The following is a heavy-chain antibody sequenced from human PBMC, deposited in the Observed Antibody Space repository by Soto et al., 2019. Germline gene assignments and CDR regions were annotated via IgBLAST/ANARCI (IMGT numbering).Heavy chain of an antibody. D-gene: IGHD3-3*01. CDR1: GYTFTGYY. Sequence: GASVKVSCKASGYTFTGYYMHWVRQAPGQGLEWMGWINPNSGGTNYAQKFQGWVTMTRDTSISTAYMELSRLRSDDTAVYYCARGRTIFGLGWYYGMDVWGQGTTVTVSS. J-gene: IGHJ6*02. CDR3: ARGRTIFGLGWYYGMDV. V-gene: IGHV1-2*04. CDR2: INPNSGGT.